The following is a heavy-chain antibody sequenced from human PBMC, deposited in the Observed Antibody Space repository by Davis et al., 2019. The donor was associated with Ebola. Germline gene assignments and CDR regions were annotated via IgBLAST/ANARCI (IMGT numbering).Heavy chain of an antibody. Sequence: SETLSLTCTVPGGSISSSSYYWGWIRQPPGKGLEWIGSIYYSGSTYYNPSLKSRVTISVDTSKNQFSLKLSSVTAADTAVYYCARRRGRNCSGGSCYWDYWGQGTLVTVSS. CDR1: GGSISSSSYY. D-gene: IGHD2-15*01. CDR2: IYYSGST. V-gene: IGHV4-39*01. CDR3: ARRRGRNCSGGSCYWDY. J-gene: IGHJ4*02.